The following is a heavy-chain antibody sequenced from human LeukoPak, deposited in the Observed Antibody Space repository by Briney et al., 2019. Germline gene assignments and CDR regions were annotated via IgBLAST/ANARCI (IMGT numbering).Heavy chain of an antibody. J-gene: IGHJ4*02. V-gene: IGHV1-2*02. CDR3: ARTRYGSGSYTYLDY. CDR1: GYTFTGYY. CDR2: INPNSGGT. D-gene: IGHD3-10*01. Sequence: ASVKVSCKASGYTFTGYYMHWVRQAPGQGLEWMGWINPNSGGTNYAQKFQGRVTMTRDTSISTAYMGLSRLRCDDTALYYCARTRYGSGSYTYLDYWGQGTLVTVSS.